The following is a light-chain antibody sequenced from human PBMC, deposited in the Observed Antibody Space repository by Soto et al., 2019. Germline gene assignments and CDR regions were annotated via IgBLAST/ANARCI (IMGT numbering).Light chain of an antibody. CDR2: GAS. CDR3: QQYGSSLYT. Sequence: EIVLTQSPGTLSLSPGERATLSCRASQSISRNSLAWYQQKPGQAPRLLIYGASSRATGIPDRFSGSGSGTDFTLTISRLEPEDFAVFYCQQYGSSLYTFGQGTKLEIK. J-gene: IGKJ2*01. CDR1: QSISRNS. V-gene: IGKV3-20*01.